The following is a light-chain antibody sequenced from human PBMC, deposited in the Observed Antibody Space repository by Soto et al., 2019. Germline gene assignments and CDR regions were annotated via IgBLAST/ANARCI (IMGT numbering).Light chain of an antibody. Sequence: ERVMTQSPVTLSVSPGESVTLSCRSSQSVGTNLAWYQQKPGQAPSLLIYGVSTRATGVPTRFSGSRSGAEFTLTINSLQSEDFAVYYCQPYNNWPLTFGGGTKVDIK. CDR3: QPYNNWPLT. V-gene: IGKV3-15*01. J-gene: IGKJ4*01. CDR1: QSVGTN. CDR2: GVS.